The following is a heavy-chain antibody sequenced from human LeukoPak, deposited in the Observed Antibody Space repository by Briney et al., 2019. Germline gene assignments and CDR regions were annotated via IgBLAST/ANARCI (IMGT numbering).Heavy chain of an antibody. V-gene: IGHV4-30-4*01. CDR1: GGSINSDDYY. J-gene: IGHJ4*02. CDR3: ARHGGDYGGDSLTYYFDF. Sequence: PSQTLCLTCSVSGGSINSDDYYWNWIRQPPGKGLEWIGYIYYSGSTYYNPSLKSRVTISVDTSKNQFSLKLSSVTAADTAVYYCARHGGDYGGDSLTYYFDFWGQGTVLTVSS. D-gene: IGHD4-23*01. CDR2: IYYSGST.